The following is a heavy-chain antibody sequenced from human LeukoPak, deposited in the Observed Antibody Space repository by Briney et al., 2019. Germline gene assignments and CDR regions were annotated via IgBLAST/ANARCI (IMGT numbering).Heavy chain of an antibody. V-gene: IGHV4-31*03. CDR1: GGPISSGDYY. Sequence: PAQTLSLTCTVSGGPISSGDYYWSWIRQHPGKGLEWIGYIYYSGSTYYNPSLKSRLTISIDTSKNQFSLKLNSVTAADTAVYYCARYRERPEEGHWFDPWGQGTLVTVSS. CDR2: IYYSGST. J-gene: IGHJ5*02. D-gene: IGHD1-14*01. CDR3: ARYRERPEEGHWFDP.